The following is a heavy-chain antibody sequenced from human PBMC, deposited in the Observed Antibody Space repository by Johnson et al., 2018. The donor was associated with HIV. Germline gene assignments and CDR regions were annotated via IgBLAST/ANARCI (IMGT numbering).Heavy chain of an antibody. CDR3: ARGGGAYCGGDCLRTFDI. CDR1: GLTISDNY. J-gene: IGHJ3*02. D-gene: IGHD2-21*02. Sequence: VQLVESGGGLVQPGGSLRLSCAASGLTISDNYMSWVRQAPGKGLEWVAVLYSGGDIYYADSVKGRFIIPRDNSNSTLYLQLNSLRAEDTGIYYCARGGGAYCGGDCLRTFDIWGQGTMVTVSP. V-gene: IGHV3-66*01. CDR2: LYSGGDI.